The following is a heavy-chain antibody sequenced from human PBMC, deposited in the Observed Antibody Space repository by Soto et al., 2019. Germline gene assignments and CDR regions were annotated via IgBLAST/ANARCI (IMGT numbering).Heavy chain of an antibody. J-gene: IGHJ4*02. CDR1: GFTFSSYG. Sequence: ESGGGVVQPGRSLRLSCAASGFTFSSYGMHWVRQAPGKGLEWVAVISYDGSNKYYADSVKGRFTISRDNSKNTLYLQMNSLRAEDTAVYYCAKGQVAATPYYFDYWGQGTLVTVSS. CDR2: ISYDGSNK. V-gene: IGHV3-30*18. CDR3: AKGQVAATPYYFDY. D-gene: IGHD2-15*01.